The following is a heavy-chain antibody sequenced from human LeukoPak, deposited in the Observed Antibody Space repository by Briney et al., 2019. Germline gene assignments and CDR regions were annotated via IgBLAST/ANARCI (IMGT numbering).Heavy chain of an antibody. D-gene: IGHD3-9*01. CDR2: IYTSGST. CDR3: ARVSIYYDILSGYYNHWYFDL. V-gene: IGHV4-4*07. Sequence: SETLSLACTVSGGSISSYYWSWIRQPAGKGLEWIGRIYTSGSTNYNPSLKSRVTMSVDTSKNQFSLNLGSVTAADTAVYYCARVSIYYDILSGYYNHWYFDLWGRGTLVTVSS. J-gene: IGHJ2*01. CDR1: GGSISSYY.